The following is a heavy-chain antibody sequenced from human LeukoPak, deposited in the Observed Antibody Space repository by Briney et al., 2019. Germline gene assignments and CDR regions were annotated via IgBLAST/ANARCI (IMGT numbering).Heavy chain of an antibody. V-gene: IGHV4-59*12. CDR3: ARDVPVGDGSGSYSFDY. D-gene: IGHD3-10*01. CDR2: IYNSGST. CDR1: GDSISIYY. J-gene: IGHJ4*02. Sequence: SETLSLTCSVSGDSISIYYWSWIRQPPGKGLEWIGYIYNSGSTNYNPSLKSRVTISVDTSKNQFSLKLSSVTAADTAVYYCARDVPVGDGSGSYSFDYWGQGTLVTVSS.